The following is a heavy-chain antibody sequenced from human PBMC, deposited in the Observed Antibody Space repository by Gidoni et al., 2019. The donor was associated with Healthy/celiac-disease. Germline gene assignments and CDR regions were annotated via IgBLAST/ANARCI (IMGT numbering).Heavy chain of an antibody. CDR2: INPNSGGT. CDR1: GYTFTGYY. CDR3: ARGDIGSGYYLYYFDY. V-gene: IGHV1-2*04. D-gene: IGHD3-22*01. Sequence: QVQLVQSGAELQKPGASVKVSCKASGYTFTGYYMHWVRQAPGQGLEWMGWINPNSGGTNYAQKFQGWVTMTRDTSISTAYMELSRLRSDDTAVYYCARGDIGSGYYLYYFDYWGQGTLVTVSS. J-gene: IGHJ4*02.